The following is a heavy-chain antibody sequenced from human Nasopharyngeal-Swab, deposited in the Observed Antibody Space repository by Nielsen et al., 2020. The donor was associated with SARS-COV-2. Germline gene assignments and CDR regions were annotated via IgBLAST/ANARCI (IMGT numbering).Heavy chain of an antibody. CDR2: INYSGHT. CDR3: ARTLVRGAADY. V-gene: IGHV4-34*01. D-gene: IGHD3-10*01. CDR1: GGSFSGSY. Sequence: SETLSLTCAVSGGSFSGSYWGWIRQPPGKGPEWIAEINYSGHTTYNPSLKSRVSISVDTSKRQFSLRLTSVTAADTAVYYCARTLVRGAADYWGQGTLVAVSS. J-gene: IGHJ4*02.